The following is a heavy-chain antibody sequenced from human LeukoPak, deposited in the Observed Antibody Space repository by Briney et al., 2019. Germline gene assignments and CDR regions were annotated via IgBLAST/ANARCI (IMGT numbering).Heavy chain of an antibody. D-gene: IGHD6-19*01. CDR3: AKDLSSGWYPYYFDF. Sequence: GGSLRLSCAASGFTFSNYAMNWVRQAPGKGLEWVSAISGSGAATFNADSVKGRFTISRDNSKNTLYLQMNSLRAEDTAVYYCAKDLSSGWYPYYFDFWGRGTLVSVSS. V-gene: IGHV3-23*01. J-gene: IGHJ4*02. CDR2: ISGSGAAT. CDR1: GFTFSNYA.